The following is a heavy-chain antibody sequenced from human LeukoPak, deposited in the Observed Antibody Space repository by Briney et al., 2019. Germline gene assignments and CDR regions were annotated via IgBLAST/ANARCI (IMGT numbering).Heavy chain of an antibody. CDR2: IFHSGST. Sequence: SETLSLTCTVSGGSMSSYYWSWIRQPPGKGLEWIGYIFHSGSTNYNPSLKSRVTISVDTSKNQFSLKLSSVTAADTAVYYCARRRTGYYDILTGYDDAFDIWGQGTMVTVSS. J-gene: IGHJ3*02. V-gene: IGHV4-59*08. CDR3: ARRRTGYYDILTGYDDAFDI. CDR1: GGSMSSYY. D-gene: IGHD3-9*01.